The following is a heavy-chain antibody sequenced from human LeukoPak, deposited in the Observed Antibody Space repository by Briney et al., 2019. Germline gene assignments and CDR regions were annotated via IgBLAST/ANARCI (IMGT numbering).Heavy chain of an antibody. CDR2: IISTGSTT. D-gene: IGHD2-2*01. J-gene: IGHJ4*02. CDR3: ATGFWGYCSRNSCPLDN. V-gene: IGHV3-48*01. CDR1: GFTFSSYS. Sequence: GGSLRLSCAASGFTFSSYSMNWVRQAPGRGLEWISYIISTGSTTYYADSVKGRFTISRDNANNSVSLQMSSLRAEDTAVYYCATGFWGYCSRNSCPLDNWGQGTLVTVAS.